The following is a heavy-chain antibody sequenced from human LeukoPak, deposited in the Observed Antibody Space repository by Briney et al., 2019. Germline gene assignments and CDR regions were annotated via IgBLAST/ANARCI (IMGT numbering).Heavy chain of an antibody. CDR1: GGSFSGYY. Sequence: PSETLSLTCAVSGGSFSGYYWSWIRQPPGKGLEWIGEINHGESTNYNPSLKSRATLSVDTSKNQFSLKLTSVTAADTAVYYCARGRTYYYDTSGYYPSIYYGMDVWGQGTTVIVSS. J-gene: IGHJ6*02. D-gene: IGHD3-22*01. V-gene: IGHV4-34*01. CDR2: INHGEST. CDR3: ARGRTYYYDTSGYYPSIYYGMDV.